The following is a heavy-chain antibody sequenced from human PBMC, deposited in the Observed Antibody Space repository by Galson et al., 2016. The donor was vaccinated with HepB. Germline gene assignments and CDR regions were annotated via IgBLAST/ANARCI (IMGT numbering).Heavy chain of an antibody. CDR2: ISGSGGYT. CDR3: VKDRGIGYSYGYSSEYDGMDV. CDR1: GFTFNNYA. D-gene: IGHD5-18*01. J-gene: IGHJ6*02. V-gene: IGHV3-23*01. Sequence: SLRLSCAASGFTFNNYAMNWVRQAPGKGLEWVSAISGSGGYTYYAGSVKGRFTISRVNSKNTLYLQMDRLRVEDTAVYYCVKDRGIGYSYGYSSEYDGMDVWGPGTTVTVSS.